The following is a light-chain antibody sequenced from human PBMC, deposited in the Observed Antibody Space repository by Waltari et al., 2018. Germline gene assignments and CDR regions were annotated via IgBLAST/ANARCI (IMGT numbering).Light chain of an antibody. Sequence: QSALTQPLSASGAPGQRVTIACPGRAANIGAGYFVSWYQQFPGTAPKFLIYEDNKRPSGVSDRFSASKSGSSASLTITGLRSQDEADYYCAVWDSSLNTWLFGGGTRLTVL. CDR2: EDN. CDR3: AVWDSSLNTWL. CDR1: AANIGAGYF. V-gene: IGLV1-40*01. J-gene: IGLJ3*02.